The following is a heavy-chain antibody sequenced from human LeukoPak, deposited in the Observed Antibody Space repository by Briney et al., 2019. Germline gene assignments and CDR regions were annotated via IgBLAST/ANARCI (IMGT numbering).Heavy chain of an antibody. CDR2: IIPIFGTA. J-gene: IGHJ4*02. Sequence: GASVKVSCKASGYTFTSYDINWVRQATGQGLEWMGGIIPIFGTANYAQKFQGRVTITADESTSTAYMELSSLRSEDTAVYYCARVSCSSTSCPGSFDYWGQGTLVTVSS. CDR3: ARVSCSSTSCPGSFDY. CDR1: GYTFTSYD. V-gene: IGHV1-69*13. D-gene: IGHD2-2*01.